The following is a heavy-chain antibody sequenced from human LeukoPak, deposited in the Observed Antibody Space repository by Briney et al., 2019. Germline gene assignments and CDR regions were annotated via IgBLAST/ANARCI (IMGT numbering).Heavy chain of an antibody. CDR2: INERGSET. J-gene: IGHJ4*02. D-gene: IGHD2-15*01. CDR3: AKDYSFSNFN. CDR1: GFVFSNHW. Sequence: GGSLRLSCAASGFVFSNHWMTWVRQAPGKGLEWVANINERGSETYYADYVKGRFTISRDNTKKSLFLQLNSLGVEDTATYYCAKDYSFSNFNWGQGTLVAVSS. V-gene: IGHV3-7*01.